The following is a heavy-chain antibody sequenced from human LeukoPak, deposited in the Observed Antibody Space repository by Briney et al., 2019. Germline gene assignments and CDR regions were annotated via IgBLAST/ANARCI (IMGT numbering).Heavy chain of an antibody. J-gene: IGHJ4*02. CDR1: GFPFSSYW. CDR3: TRVGYIDEGIDY. CDR2: IKQDGSKK. D-gene: IGHD5-24*01. V-gene: IGHV3-7*04. Sequence: GSLRLSCVASGFPFSSYWMTWVRQAPGKGLEWVANIKQDGSKKSYVDSVKGRFTISRDNAKNSLYLQMNSLRAEDTAIYYCTRVGYIDEGIDYWGQGTQVTVSS.